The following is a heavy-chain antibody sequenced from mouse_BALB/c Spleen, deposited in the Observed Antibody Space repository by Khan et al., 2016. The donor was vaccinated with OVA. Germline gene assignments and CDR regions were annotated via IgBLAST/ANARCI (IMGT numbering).Heavy chain of an antibody. V-gene: IGHV1-81*01. Sequence: QVQLQQSGPELVKPGASVRMSCKASGYTFTDYVINWVKQRTGQGLEWLGQIYPGGDNTYYNERFKGKATLTADKSSNTSYMQLSSLTSEDSAVYFCARSGYGSLVYWGQGTTLTVSS. CDR2: IYPGGDNT. J-gene: IGHJ2*01. CDR1: GYTFTDYV. CDR3: ARSGYGSLVY. D-gene: IGHD1-1*01.